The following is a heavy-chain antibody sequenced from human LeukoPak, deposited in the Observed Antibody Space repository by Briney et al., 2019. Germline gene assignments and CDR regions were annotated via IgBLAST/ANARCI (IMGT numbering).Heavy chain of an antibody. Sequence: SVKVSCKASGGIFSSYAINWVRQAPGQGLEWMGRIIPIFGSANYAQKFQGRVTITADKSTRTAYMELSSLRSEDTALYYCAKGSRLREGGRYRFWGQGTLVTVSS. J-gene: IGHJ4*02. CDR3: AKGSRLREGGRYRF. CDR1: GGIFSSYA. V-gene: IGHV1-69*06. CDR2: IIPIFGSA. D-gene: IGHD1-26*01.